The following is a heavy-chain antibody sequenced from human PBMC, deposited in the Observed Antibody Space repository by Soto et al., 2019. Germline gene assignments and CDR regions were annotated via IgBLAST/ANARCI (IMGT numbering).Heavy chain of an antibody. D-gene: IGHD2-15*01. J-gene: IGHJ3*02. CDR1: GFTFSSYA. Sequence: EVQLLESGGGLVQPGGSLRLSCAASGFTFSSYAMSWVRQAPGKGLEWVSAISGSGGSTYYADSVKGRFTISRDNSKNTLYLQMNSLRAEDTAVYYCAKLDIVVVVAANDAFDIWGQGTMVTVSS. CDR2: ISGSGGST. CDR3: AKLDIVVVVAANDAFDI. V-gene: IGHV3-23*01.